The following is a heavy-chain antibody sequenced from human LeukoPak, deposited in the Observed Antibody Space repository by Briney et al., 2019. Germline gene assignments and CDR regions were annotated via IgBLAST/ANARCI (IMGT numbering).Heavy chain of an antibody. CDR2: TRDKANSYTT. V-gene: IGHV3-72*01. D-gene: IGHD3-22*01. J-gene: IGHJ4*02. CDR1: GFTFSDYY. Sequence: SGGSLRPSCAASGFTFSDYYMDWVRQAPGKGLEWVGRTRDKANSYTTQYAASVKGRFTVSRGYSENSLYLQMSSLKTEDTAVYYCARASDYDQRSFDYWGQGTLVTVSS. CDR3: ARASDYDQRSFDY.